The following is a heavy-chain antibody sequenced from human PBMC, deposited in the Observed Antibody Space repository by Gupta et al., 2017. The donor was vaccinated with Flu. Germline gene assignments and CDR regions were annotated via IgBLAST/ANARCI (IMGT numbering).Heavy chain of an antibody. J-gene: IGHJ2*01. V-gene: IGHV3-48*03. Sequence: EVQLVESGGGLVQLGGTLSHSCAATGFTYRGYELTWVRQGPGKGLDWVSYISSRGSTIYYADSVKGRFTISRDNAKNSLYLQMNSLRAEDTAVYYCARGGKAARGDWYFDLWGRGTLVTVSS. CDR2: ISSRGSTI. CDR1: GFTYRGYE. CDR3: ARGGKAARGDWYFDL. D-gene: IGHD6-6*01.